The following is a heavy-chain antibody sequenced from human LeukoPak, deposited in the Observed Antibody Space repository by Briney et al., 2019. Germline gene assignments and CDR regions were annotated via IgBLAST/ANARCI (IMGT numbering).Heavy chain of an antibody. J-gene: IGHJ5*02. Sequence: GGSLRLSCAASRFSPSSYAMSWVRQAPGKGLEWVSAISGSGGTTYYADSVKGLCTVCKGNSKNTLYLQMNSLRVEDTAVYFCAKDQAWEPRLGGSNWFDPWGQGTLVTHSS. CDR1: RFSPSSYA. CDR2: ISGSGGTT. CDR3: AKDQAWEPRLGGSNWFDP. V-gene: IGHV3-23*01. D-gene: IGHD1-26*01.